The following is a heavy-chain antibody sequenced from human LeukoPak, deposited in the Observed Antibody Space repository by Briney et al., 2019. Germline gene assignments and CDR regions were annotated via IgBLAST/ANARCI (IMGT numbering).Heavy chain of an antibody. D-gene: IGHD5-18*01. CDR1: GFTFSSYA. J-gene: IGHJ4*02. Sequence: GGSLRLSCAASGFTFSSYAMHWVRQAPGKGLEWVAVISYDGSNKYYADSVKGRFTISRDNSKNTLYLQMNSLRAEDTAVYYCARDLGTAMVPDYWGQGTLVTVSS. V-gene: IGHV3-30-3*01. CDR2: ISYDGSNK. CDR3: ARDLGTAMVPDY.